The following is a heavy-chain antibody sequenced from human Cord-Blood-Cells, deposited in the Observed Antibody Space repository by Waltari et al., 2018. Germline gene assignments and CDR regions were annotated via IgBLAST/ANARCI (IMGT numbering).Heavy chain of an antibody. D-gene: IGHD6-6*01. CDR1: GFTFDDYA. V-gene: IGHV3-9*01. CDR3: AKDTGYSSSSYAFDI. CDR2: ISWNSGSI. Sequence: EVQPVESGGGLVQPGRSLRLSCAASGFTFDDYAMHWVRPAPGKGLEWVSGISWNSGSIGYADSVKGRFTISRDNAKNSLYLQMNSLRAEDTALYYCAKDTGYSSSSYAFDIWGQGTMVTVSS. J-gene: IGHJ3*02.